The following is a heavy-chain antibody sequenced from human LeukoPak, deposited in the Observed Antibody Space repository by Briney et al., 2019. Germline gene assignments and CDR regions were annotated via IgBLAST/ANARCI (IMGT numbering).Heavy chain of an antibody. V-gene: IGHV1-2*02. CDR2: INPNSGGT. CDR3: ARLPYTMVRGVDDAFDI. CDR1: GYTFTGYY. D-gene: IGHD3-10*01. Sequence: ASVKVSCKASGYTFTGYYMHWVRQAHGQGLEWMGWINPNSGGTNYAQKFQGRVTVTRDTSISTAYMELSRLRYDDTAVYYCARLPYTMVRGVDDAFDIWGQGTMVTVSS. J-gene: IGHJ3*02.